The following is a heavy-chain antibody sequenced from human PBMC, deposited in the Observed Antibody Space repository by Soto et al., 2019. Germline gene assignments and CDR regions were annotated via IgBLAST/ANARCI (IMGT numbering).Heavy chain of an antibody. D-gene: IGHD4-4*01. CDR1: GGTFSSYA. Sequence: QVQLVQSGAEVKKPGSSVKVSCKASGGTFSSYAISWVRQAPGQGLEWMGGIIPIFGTAKYAQKFQGRGTITADESTSTAYMELSSLRSEDTAVYYCAGPPSSNRYYYGMDVWGQGTTVTVSS. V-gene: IGHV1-69*12. CDR3: AGPPSSNRYYYGMDV. J-gene: IGHJ6*02. CDR2: IIPIFGTA.